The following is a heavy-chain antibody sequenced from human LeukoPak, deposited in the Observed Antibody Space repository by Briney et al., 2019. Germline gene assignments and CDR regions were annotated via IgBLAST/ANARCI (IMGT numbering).Heavy chain of an antibody. Sequence: GGSLRLSCAASGFTFSTYWMSWVRQAPGKGLEWVANINQDGSATNYVDSAKGRFIVSRDNAKNSVFLQMSSLRAEDTAVYYCAIAAGWEQAYWGQGTLVTVSS. CDR2: INQDGSAT. CDR1: GFTFSTYW. D-gene: IGHD1-26*01. V-gene: IGHV3-7*01. J-gene: IGHJ4*02. CDR3: AIAAGWEQAY.